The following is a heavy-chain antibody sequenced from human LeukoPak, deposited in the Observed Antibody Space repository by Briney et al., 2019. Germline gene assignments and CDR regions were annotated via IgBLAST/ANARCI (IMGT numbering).Heavy chain of an antibody. Sequence: SETLSLTCAVYGGSFSGYYWTWIRQPPGKGLEWIGEMNHSGSANYNPSLKSRVTISVDTSKNQCSLRLSSVTAADTAVYYCARVPLRHCSSTSCYRFFYYYYMDVWGKGTTVTISS. CDR1: GGSFSGYY. CDR2: MNHSGSA. V-gene: IGHV4-34*01. D-gene: IGHD2-2*01. CDR3: ARVPLRHCSSTSCYRFFYYYYMDV. J-gene: IGHJ6*03.